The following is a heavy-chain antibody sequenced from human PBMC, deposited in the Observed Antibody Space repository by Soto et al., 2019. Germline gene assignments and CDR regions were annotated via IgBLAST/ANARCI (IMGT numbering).Heavy chain of an antibody. J-gene: IGHJ4*02. CDR1: GYTFTSYG. D-gene: IGHD3-10*01. V-gene: IGHV1-18*01. CDR2: LSAYNGNT. Sequence: QVKLVQSGAEVKKPGASVKVSCKASGYTFTSYGISWVRQAPGQGLEWMGWLSAYNGNTNYAQKLQGRVTMTTDTSTSTAYMELRSLRSDDTSVYYCARELVGGSGSYYNGPLDYWGQGTLVTVSS. CDR3: ARELVGGSGSYYNGPLDY.